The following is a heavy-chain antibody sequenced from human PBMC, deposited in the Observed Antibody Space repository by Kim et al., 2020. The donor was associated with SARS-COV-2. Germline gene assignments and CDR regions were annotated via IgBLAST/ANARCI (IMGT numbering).Heavy chain of an antibody. Sequence: YNPSLKSRVTISVDKSKNQFSLKLSSVTAADTAVYYCAMFYDSSGYYSASWGQGTLVTVSS. V-gene: IGHV4-4*02. D-gene: IGHD3-22*01. J-gene: IGHJ5*02. CDR3: AMFYDSSGYYSAS.